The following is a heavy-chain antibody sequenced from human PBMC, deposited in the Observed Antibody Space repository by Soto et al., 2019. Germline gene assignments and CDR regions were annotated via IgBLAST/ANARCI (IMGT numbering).Heavy chain of an antibody. V-gene: IGHV1-58*01. Sequence: SVKVSCKASGLTFTSSAVQWVRQARGQRLEWIGWIVVGSGNTNYAQKFQERVTITRDMSTSTAYMELSSLRSEDTAVYYCAADPPGSYDLWCCYYLPRFYGMDVWGQGTTVTVSS. CDR3: AADPPGSYDLWCCYYLPRFYGMDV. D-gene: IGHD3-3*01. CDR1: GLTFTSSA. CDR2: IVVGSGNT. J-gene: IGHJ6*02.